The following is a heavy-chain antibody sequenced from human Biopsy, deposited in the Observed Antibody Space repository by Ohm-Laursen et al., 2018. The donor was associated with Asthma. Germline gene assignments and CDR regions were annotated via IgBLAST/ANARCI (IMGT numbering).Heavy chain of an antibody. CDR3: ARVQRDFSTGYFTFDY. V-gene: IGHV7-4-1*02. D-gene: IGHD3/OR15-3a*01. J-gene: IGHJ4*02. CDR1: GYNFIRHS. CDR2: IHTNTGNP. Sequence: SVKVSCKASGYNFIRHSLSWVRQAPGQGPEWMGWIHTNTGNPTYAHGFTGRYVFSLDTSVSTAYLQISRLKSEDTAVYYCARVQRDFSTGYFTFDYWGQGTLVTVSS.